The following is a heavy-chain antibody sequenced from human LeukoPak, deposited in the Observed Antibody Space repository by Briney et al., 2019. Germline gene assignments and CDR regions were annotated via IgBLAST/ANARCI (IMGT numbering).Heavy chain of an antibody. CDR1: GFTFSSYS. Sequence: GGSLRLSCAASGFTFSSYSMNWVRQAPGKGLELVSSISSSSSYIYYADSVKGRFTISRDNAKNSLYLQMNSLRAEDTAVYYCARVGCSSTSCQLGLNYWGQGTLVTVSS. J-gene: IGHJ4*02. CDR2: ISSSSSYI. D-gene: IGHD2-2*01. CDR3: ARVGCSSTSCQLGLNY. V-gene: IGHV3-21*01.